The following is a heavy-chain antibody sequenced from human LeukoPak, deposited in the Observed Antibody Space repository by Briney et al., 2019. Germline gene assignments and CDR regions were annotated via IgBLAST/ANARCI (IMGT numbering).Heavy chain of an antibody. CDR2: ISAYNGNT. Sequence: GASVKVSCKASGYTFTSYGISWVRQAPGQGLEWMGWISAYNGNTNYAQKLQGRVTMTTDTSTSTAYMELRSLRSDDTAVYYCARGYDSSGYYLYYYYYGMDVWGQGTTVTVSS. J-gene: IGHJ6*02. V-gene: IGHV1-18*01. CDR1: GYTFTSYG. D-gene: IGHD3-22*01. CDR3: ARGYDSSGYYLYYYYYGMDV.